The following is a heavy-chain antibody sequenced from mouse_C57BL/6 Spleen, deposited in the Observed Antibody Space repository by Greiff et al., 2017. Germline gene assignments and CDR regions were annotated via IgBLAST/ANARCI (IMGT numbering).Heavy chain of an antibody. CDR3: ARDVCNAMDY. V-gene: IGHV5-4*01. D-gene: IGHD2-1*01. Sequence: EVQLMESGGGLVKPGGSLKLSCAASGFTFSSYAMSWVRQTPEKRLEWVANIRDDGSDTYYKENVKGRFTISRDNAKNYLYLQLIYLNSEDTAMYYCARDVCNAMDYWGPGTSVTVSS. CDR2: IRDDGSDT. J-gene: IGHJ4*01. CDR1: GFTFSSYA.